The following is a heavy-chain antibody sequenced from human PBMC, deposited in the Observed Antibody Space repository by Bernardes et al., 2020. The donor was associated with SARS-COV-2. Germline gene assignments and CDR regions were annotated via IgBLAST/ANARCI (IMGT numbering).Heavy chain of an antibody. CDR2: VYYSGTV. J-gene: IGHJ3*02. CDR3: ARVSIGARPAFDI. CDR1: GGSISSSRYY. V-gene: IGHV4-39*07. Sequence: SETLSLTCTVSGGSISSSRYYWGWIRQTPGKGLEWIGTVYYSGTVYYNPSLRGRLTISVDTSQNQLSLKLSSVTAADTAVYYCARVSIGARPAFDIWGQGTLVTVSS. D-gene: IGHD6-6*01.